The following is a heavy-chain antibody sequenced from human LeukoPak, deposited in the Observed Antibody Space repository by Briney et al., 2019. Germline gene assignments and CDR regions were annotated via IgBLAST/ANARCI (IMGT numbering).Heavy chain of an antibody. J-gene: IGHJ5*02. CDR3: ARKAGSSWYERLDP. V-gene: IGHV3-74*01. Sequence: QPGGSLRLSCAASGFTFSSYWMHWVRQAPGKGLVWVSRINSDGSSTSYADSVKGRFTISRDNAKNTLYLQMNSLRAEDAAVYYCARKAGSSWYERLDPWGQGTLVTVSS. CDR2: INSDGSST. D-gene: IGHD6-13*01. CDR1: GFTFSSYW.